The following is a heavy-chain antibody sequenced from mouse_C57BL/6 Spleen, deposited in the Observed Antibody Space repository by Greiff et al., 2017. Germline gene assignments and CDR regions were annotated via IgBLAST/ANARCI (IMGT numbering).Heavy chain of an antibody. CDR2: IYPRSGNT. CDR3: ARRAVTSWFAY. J-gene: IGHJ3*01. V-gene: IGHV1-81*01. Sequence: VQLQQSGAELARPGASVKLSCKASGYTFTSYGISWVKQRTGQGLEWIGEIYPRSGNTYYNEKFKGKAPLTADKSSSTAYMELRSLTSENSAVYYCARRAVTSWFAYWGQGTRVTVSA. D-gene: IGHD2-12*01. CDR1: GYTFTSYG.